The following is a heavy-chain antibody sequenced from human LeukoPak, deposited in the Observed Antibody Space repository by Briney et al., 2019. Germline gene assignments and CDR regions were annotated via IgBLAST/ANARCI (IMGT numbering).Heavy chain of an antibody. D-gene: IGHD4-17*01. CDR2: ISYDGSNE. Sequence: PGGSLRLSCAASGFTFSSYGMHWVRQAPGKGLEWVAVISYDGSNEYYADSVKGRFTISRDNSKSTLYLQMNSLRAEDTAVFYCARSGDFDYWGQGTLVTVSS. J-gene: IGHJ4*02. CDR1: GFTFSSYG. V-gene: IGHV3-30*03. CDR3: ARSGDFDY.